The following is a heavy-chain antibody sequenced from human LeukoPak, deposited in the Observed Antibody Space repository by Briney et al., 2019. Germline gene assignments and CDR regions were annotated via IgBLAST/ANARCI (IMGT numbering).Heavy chain of an antibody. Sequence: KPGGSLRLSCETSGFTFNTYSLNRVRQPPGKGLDWISSIPARSDYVYYAESVKGRFTISRDNAKNSVYLDMKSLKPEDTAVYFCARDLYAESLSFDHWGQGTLVTVSP. CDR2: IPARSDYV. J-gene: IGHJ4*02. V-gene: IGHV3-21*01. D-gene: IGHD3-16*01. CDR3: ARDLYAESLSFDH. CDR1: GFTFNTYS.